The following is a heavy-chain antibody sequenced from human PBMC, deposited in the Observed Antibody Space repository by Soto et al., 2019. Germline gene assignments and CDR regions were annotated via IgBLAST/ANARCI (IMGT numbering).Heavy chain of an antibody. J-gene: IGHJ4*02. CDR1: GFTFSSYW. CDR3: ARVERYFDWLPYDFDY. CDR2: INQDGSEK. V-gene: IGHV3-7*05. Sequence: PGGSLRLSCAASGFTFSSYWMSWVRQAPGKGLEWVANINQDGSEKYYVDSVKGRFTISRDNAKNSLYLQMNSLRAEDTAVYYCARVERYFDWLPYDFDYWGQGTLVTVSS. D-gene: IGHD3-9*01.